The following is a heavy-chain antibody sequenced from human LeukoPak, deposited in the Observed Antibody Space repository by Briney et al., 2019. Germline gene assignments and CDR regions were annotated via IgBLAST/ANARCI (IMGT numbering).Heavy chain of an antibody. V-gene: IGHV3-7*01. CDR2: IKQDGSEK. Sequence: GGSLRLSCAASGFTFSSYWMSWVRQPPGKGLEWVANIKQDGSEKYYVDSVKGRFTISRDNAKNSLYLQMNSLRAEDTAVYYCARELTYYYDSSGYGYWGQGTLVSVSS. CDR1: GFTFSSYW. CDR3: ARELTYYYDSSGYGY. J-gene: IGHJ4*02. D-gene: IGHD3-22*01.